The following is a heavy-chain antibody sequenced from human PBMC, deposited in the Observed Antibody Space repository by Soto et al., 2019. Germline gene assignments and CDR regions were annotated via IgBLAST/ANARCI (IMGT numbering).Heavy chain of an antibody. CDR1: SFTFSIYS. CDR2: ISSSGTYT. CDR3: ARGHGKGVYDSSWSPRY. J-gene: IGHJ4*02. D-gene: IGHD6-13*01. Sequence: AGSMRLSSAASSFTFSIYSMNWVRQAPGKGREWVSSISSSGTYTNYADALKDRLRVSRDNSTNSMLLFMNSLRATDTAISYRARGHGKGVYDSSWSPRYWGQGTLVTVSS. V-gene: IGHV3-21*01.